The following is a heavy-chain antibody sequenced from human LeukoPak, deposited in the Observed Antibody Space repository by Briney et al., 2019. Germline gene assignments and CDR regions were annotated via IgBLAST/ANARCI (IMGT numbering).Heavy chain of an antibody. J-gene: IGHJ5*02. V-gene: IGHV4-34*01. D-gene: IGHD6-19*01. CDR2: INHSGST. CDR3: ARRRAGRDWSDP. Sequence: PSETLSLTCAVYGGSFSGYYWSWIRQPPGKGLEWIGEINHSGSTNYNPSLKSQVTISVDTSKNQFSLKLSSVTATDTAVYYCARRRAGRDWSDPWGQGTLVTVYS. CDR1: GGSFSGYY.